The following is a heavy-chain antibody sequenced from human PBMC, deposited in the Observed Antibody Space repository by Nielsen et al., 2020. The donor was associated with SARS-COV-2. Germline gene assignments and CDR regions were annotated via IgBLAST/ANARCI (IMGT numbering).Heavy chain of an antibody. CDR3: AREYDFWSGYYY. V-gene: IGHV3-33*01. Sequence: GGSLRLSCAASGFTFSSYGMHWVRQAPGKGLEWVAVIWYDGSNKYYADSVKGRFTISRDNSKNTLYLQMNSLRAEDTAVYYCAREYDFWSGYYYWGQGTLVTVSS. D-gene: IGHD3-3*01. CDR1: GFTFSSYG. CDR2: IWYDGSNK. J-gene: IGHJ4*02.